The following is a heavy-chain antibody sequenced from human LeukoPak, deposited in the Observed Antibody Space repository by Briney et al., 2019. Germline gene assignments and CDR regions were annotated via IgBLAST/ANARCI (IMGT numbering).Heavy chain of an antibody. J-gene: IGHJ4*02. CDR1: GFAFSNYP. CDR2: TSPDESHK. Sequence: PGRSLRLSCAASGFAFSNYPMHWVRQAPGKGLEWVAVTSPDESHKYYADSVQGRFTISRDKSRSTLYVQMDSLRVEDTAIYYCVRDPIRGPPDYFDYWGQGTLVTVSS. CDR3: VRDPIRGPPDYFDY. V-gene: IGHV3-30-3*01. D-gene: IGHD1-14*01.